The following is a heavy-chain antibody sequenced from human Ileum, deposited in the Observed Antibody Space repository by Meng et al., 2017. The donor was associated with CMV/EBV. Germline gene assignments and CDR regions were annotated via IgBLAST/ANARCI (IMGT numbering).Heavy chain of an antibody. V-gene: IGHV3-74*01. D-gene: IGHD6-19*01. Sequence: EVLLVDSGGGLVPPGGSLSLSWAASGFTFSTYWMYWVRQAPGKGLVWVSRINSDGRNTNYAESVKGRFTISRDNAKNTLFLQMNSLRAEDTAVYYCAHSVAVAGWGQGTLVTVSS. J-gene: IGHJ4*02. CDR3: AHSVAVAG. CDR1: GFTFSTYW. CDR2: INSDGRNT.